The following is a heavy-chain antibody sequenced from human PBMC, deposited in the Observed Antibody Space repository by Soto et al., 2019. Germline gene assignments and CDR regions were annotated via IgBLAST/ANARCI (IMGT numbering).Heavy chain of an antibody. J-gene: IGHJ6*03. V-gene: IGHV3-21*01. D-gene: IGHD6-13*01. CDR1: GFTFSSYS. CDR3: ARDLGNSSSWVYYYYYYMDV. CDR2: ISRSSSYI. Sequence: GGSLRLSCAASGFTFSSYSMNWVRQAPGKGLEWVSSISRSSSYIYYADSVKGRFTISRDNAKNSLYLQMNSLRAEDTAVYYCARDLGNSSSWVYYYYYYMDVWGKGTTVTVSS.